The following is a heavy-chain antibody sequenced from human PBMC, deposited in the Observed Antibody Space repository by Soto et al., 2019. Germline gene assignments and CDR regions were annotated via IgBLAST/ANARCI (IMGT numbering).Heavy chain of an antibody. V-gene: IGHV1-46*01. CDR1: GDTFTEYY. J-gene: IGHJ4*02. CDR2: VNPSGGHT. CDR3: ARGGHVVVVTAALDY. Sequence: QVQLMQSGAEVKKPGASVKVSCKASGDTFTEYYIHWVRQAPGQGLEWMGTVNPSGGHTTYAQHFLGRVTMTRHTATSTLYKELTSLTSEDTAVYYCARGGHVVVVTAALDYWGQGTLVTVSS. D-gene: IGHD2-21*02.